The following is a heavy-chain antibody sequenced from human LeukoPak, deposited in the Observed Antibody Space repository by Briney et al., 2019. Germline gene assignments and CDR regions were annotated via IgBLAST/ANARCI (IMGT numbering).Heavy chain of an antibody. V-gene: IGHV4-30-2*01. CDR1: GGSISSGGYY. D-gene: IGHD5-18*01. Sequence: SETLSLTCTVSGGSISSGGYYWSWIRQPPGKGLEWIGYIYHSGSTYYNPSLKSRVTISVDRSKNQFSLKLSSVTAADTAVYYCARVLQLWPSGIDYWGQGTLVTVSS. CDR2: IYHSGST. J-gene: IGHJ4*02. CDR3: ARVLQLWPSGIDY.